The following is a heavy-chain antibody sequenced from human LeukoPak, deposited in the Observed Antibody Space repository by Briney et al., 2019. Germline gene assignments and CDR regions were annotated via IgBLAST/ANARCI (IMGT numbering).Heavy chain of an antibody. CDR1: GGSISSSSYY. J-gene: IGHJ5*02. CDR3: ARRRKQSGYSGYWFDP. D-gene: IGHD5-12*01. Sequence: KTSETLSLTCTVSGGSISSSSYYWGWIRQPPGKGLEWIVYIYTSGSTNYNPSLKSRVTISVDTSKNQFSLKLSSVTAADTPVYYCARRRKQSGYSGYWFDPWGQGTLVTVSS. CDR2: IYTSGST. V-gene: IGHV4-61*05.